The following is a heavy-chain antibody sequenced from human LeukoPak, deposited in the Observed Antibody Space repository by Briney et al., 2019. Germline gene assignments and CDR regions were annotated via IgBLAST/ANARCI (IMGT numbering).Heavy chain of an antibody. J-gene: IGHJ6*03. Sequence: GASVKVSCKASGYTFINNWMHWVRQAPGQGLEWIGLINPTGTGTLYAQKFQGRVTMTRDTSISTAYMELSRLRSDDTAVYYCARDLSIAVASKITGDYYYYMDVWGKGTTVTVSS. D-gene: IGHD6-19*01. CDR3: ARDLSIAVASKITGDYYYYMDV. CDR1: GYTFINNW. V-gene: IGHV1-2*06. CDR2: INPTGTGT.